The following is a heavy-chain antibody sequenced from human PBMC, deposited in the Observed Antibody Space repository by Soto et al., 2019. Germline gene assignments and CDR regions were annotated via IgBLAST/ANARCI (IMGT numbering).Heavy chain of an antibody. V-gene: IGHV1-69*13. J-gene: IGHJ4*02. D-gene: IGHD6-13*01. Sequence: GASVKVSCKASGGTFSSYAISWVRQAPGQGLEWMGGIIPIFGTANYAQKFQGRVTITADESTSTAYMELSSLRSEDTAVYYCARSPPYSSSWYGNYFDYWGQGTLVTVSS. CDR1: GGTFSSYA. CDR3: ARSPPYSSSWYGNYFDY. CDR2: IIPIFGTA.